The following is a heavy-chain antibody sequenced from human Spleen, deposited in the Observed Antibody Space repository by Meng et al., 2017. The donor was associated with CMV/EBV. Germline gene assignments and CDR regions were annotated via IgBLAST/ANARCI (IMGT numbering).Heavy chain of an antibody. CDR3: ARYCSSTSCYRKGGDY. D-gene: IGHD2-2*02. Sequence: YGVSFSGYYGSWIRQPPGKGLEWIGEINHSGSTNYNPSLKSRVTISVDTSKNQFSLKLSSVTAADTAVYYCARYCSSTSCYRKGGDYWGQGTLVTVSS. V-gene: IGHV4-34*01. J-gene: IGHJ4*02. CDR2: INHSGST. CDR1: GVSFSGYY.